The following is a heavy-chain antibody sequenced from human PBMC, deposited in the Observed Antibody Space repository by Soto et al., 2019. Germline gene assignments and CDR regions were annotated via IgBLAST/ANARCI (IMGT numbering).Heavy chain of an antibody. Sequence: PGGSLRLSCAASGFTFSSYGMHWVRQAPGKGLEWVAVIWYDGSNKYYADSVKGRFTISRDNSKNTLYLQMNSLRAEDTAVYYCARDLITPRTIVPGPDYWGQGTLVTVSS. V-gene: IGHV3-33*01. J-gene: IGHJ4*02. CDR2: IWYDGSNK. D-gene: IGHD2-2*01. CDR3: ARDLITPRTIVPGPDY. CDR1: GFTFSSYG.